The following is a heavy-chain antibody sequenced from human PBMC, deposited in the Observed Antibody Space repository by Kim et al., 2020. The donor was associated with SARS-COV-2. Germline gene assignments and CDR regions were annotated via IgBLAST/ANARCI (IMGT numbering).Heavy chain of an antibody. V-gene: IGHV3-30-3*01. CDR3: ARDPPYDSSGYSLGLDY. CDR1: GFTFSSYA. J-gene: IGHJ4*01. D-gene: IGHD3-22*01. Sequence: GGSLRLSCAASGFTFSSYAMHWVRQAPGKGLEWVAVISYDGSNKYYADSVKGRFTISRDNSKNTLYLQMNSLRAEDTAVYYCARDPPYDSSGYSLGLDY. CDR2: ISYDGSNK.